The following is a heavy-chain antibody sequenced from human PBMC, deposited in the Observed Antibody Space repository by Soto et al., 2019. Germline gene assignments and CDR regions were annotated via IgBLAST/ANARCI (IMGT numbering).Heavy chain of an antibody. CDR3: ANSFRTAMAPAYGMDV. D-gene: IGHD5-18*01. J-gene: IGHJ6*02. V-gene: IGHV3-30*18. CDR1: GFTFSSYG. Sequence: QVQLVESGGGVVQPGRSLRLSCAASGFTFSSYGMHWVRQAPGKGLEWVAVISYDGSNKYYADSVKGRFTISRDNPKNTLYLQMNSLRAEDTAVYYCANSFRTAMAPAYGMDVWGQGTTVTVSS. CDR2: ISYDGSNK.